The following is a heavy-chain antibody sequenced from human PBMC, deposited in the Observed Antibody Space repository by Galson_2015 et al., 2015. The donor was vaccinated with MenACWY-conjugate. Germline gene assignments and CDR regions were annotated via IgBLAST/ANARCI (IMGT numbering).Heavy chain of an antibody. CDR2: ISSSRSSI. J-gene: IGHJ4*02. V-gene: IGHV3-48*04. Sequence: SLRLSCAASGFTFRTYGMNWVRQAPGKGLEWVSYISSSRSSIHYADSVKGRFTISRDNAKNSVYLQMNSLRAEDTAVYYCARSCGGDCNSGFDYWGQGTLVTVSS. D-gene: IGHD2-21*02. CDR1: GFTFRTYG. CDR3: ARSCGGDCNSGFDY.